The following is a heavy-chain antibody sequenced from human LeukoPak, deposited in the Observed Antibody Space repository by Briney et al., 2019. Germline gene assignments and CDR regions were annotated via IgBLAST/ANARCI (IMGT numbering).Heavy chain of an antibody. Sequence: GGSLRLSCAASGFTVSSYYMTWVRQAPGKGLEWVSVIYSGGSTYYADSVKGRVAISRDNSNNTVFLQMNMVRAEDTAVYYCARSYSNHLFGMDVWGQGTTVTVSS. CDR1: GFTVSSYY. CDR3: ARSYSNHLFGMDV. J-gene: IGHJ6*02. D-gene: IGHD4-11*01. V-gene: IGHV3-66*01. CDR2: IYSGGST.